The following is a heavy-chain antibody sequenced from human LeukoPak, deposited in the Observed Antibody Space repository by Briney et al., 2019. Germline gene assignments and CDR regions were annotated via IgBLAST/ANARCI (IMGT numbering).Heavy chain of an antibody. Sequence: GASVKVSCKVSGYTLTELSMHWVRQAPGKGLEWMGGIIPIFGTANYAQKFQGRVTITADESTSTAYMELSSLRSEDTAVYYCARDMSYSYGSFFDYWGQGTLVTVSS. D-gene: IGHD5-18*01. J-gene: IGHJ4*02. V-gene: IGHV1-69*13. CDR1: GYTLTELS. CDR2: IIPIFGTA. CDR3: ARDMSYSYGSFFDY.